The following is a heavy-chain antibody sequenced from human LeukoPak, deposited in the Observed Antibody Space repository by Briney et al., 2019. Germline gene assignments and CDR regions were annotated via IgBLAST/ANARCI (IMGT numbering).Heavy chain of an antibody. V-gene: IGHV3-30*02. J-gene: IGHJ4*02. Sequence: GGSLRLSCAASGFTFSSYGMHWVRQAPGKGLEWVAFIRYDGSNKYYADSVKGRFTISRDNSKNTLYLQMNSLRVEDTAVYYCARGSEGGWYEMFDYWGQGTLVTVSS. CDR1: GFTFSSYG. CDR2: IRYDGSNK. CDR3: ARGSEGGWYEMFDY. D-gene: IGHD6-19*01.